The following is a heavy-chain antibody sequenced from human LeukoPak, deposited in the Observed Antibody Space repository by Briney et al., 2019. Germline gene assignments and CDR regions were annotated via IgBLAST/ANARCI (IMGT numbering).Heavy chain of an antibody. CDR3: ARYMVLGVITHFDY. CDR1: GGSISSYY. J-gene: IGHJ4*02. CDR2: IYYSGST. Sequence: SETLSLTCTVSGGSISSYYWSWIRQPPGKGLEWIGYIYYSGSTNYNPSLKSRVTISVDTSKNQFPLKLSSVTAADTAVYYCARYMVLGVITHFDYWGQGTLGTVSS. D-gene: IGHD3-10*01. V-gene: IGHV4-59*01.